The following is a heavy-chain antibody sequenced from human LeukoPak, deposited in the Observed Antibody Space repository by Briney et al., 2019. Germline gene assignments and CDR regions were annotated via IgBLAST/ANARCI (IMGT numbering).Heavy chain of an antibody. CDR2: IYYSGST. CDR1: GGSISRYY. J-gene: IGHJ2*01. Sequence: SETLSLTCTVSGGSISRYYWSWIRQPPGKGLEWIGFIYYSGSTNYNPSLKSRVTISVDTSKNQFSLKLSSVTAADTAVFFCARAQSASGWYFDLWGRGTLVTVSS. D-gene: IGHD3-10*01. CDR3: ARAQSASGWYFDL. V-gene: IGHV4-59*12.